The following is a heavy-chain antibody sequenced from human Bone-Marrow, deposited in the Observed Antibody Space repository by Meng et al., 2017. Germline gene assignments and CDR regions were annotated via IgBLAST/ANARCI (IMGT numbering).Heavy chain of an antibody. CDR1: GGTFRNFW. V-gene: IGHV3-15*01. D-gene: IGHD1-26*01. CDR2: IKSKSAGGTT. J-gene: IGHJ4*02. CDR3: TASPATEY. Sequence: VQLVESGGGLVKPGGSLRLSCVASGGTFRNFWMTWARQAPGKGLEWVGLIKSKSAGGTTDYAAPVKGRFTISRDDSKTTMYLQMNSLKTEDTAVYYCTASPATEYWGQGTLVTVSS.